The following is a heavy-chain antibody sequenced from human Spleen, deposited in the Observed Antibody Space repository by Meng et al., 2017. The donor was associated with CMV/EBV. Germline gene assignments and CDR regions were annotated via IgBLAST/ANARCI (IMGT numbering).Heavy chain of an antibody. Sequence: GSLRLSCTVYGESLSGYYRSWIRQPPGMGLEWIGEINHNGSINYSPSLKSRVTLLVDTSKKQFSLKLRSVTAADTAVYYCARDSYYDFWSGHYWGWFDPWGQGTLVTVSS. CDR3: ARDSYYDFWSGHYWGWFDP. J-gene: IGHJ5*02. D-gene: IGHD3-3*01. V-gene: IGHV4-34*01. CDR2: INHNGSI. CDR1: GESLSGYY.